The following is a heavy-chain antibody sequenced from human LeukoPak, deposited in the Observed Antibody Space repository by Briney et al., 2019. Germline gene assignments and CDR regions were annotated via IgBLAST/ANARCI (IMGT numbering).Heavy chain of an antibody. D-gene: IGHD5-12*01. V-gene: IGHV3-23*01. CDR3: AKHRGSSGADARPAEY. CDR2: VSSSGSYT. J-gene: IGHJ4*02. CDR1: GFSLSNYI. Sequence: GESLRLSCVASGFSLSNYIMSWVRQAPGKGLEWVSTVSSSGSYTYYADSVKGRFTISRDNSKNTVYREVKSLRAEDTAVYYCAKHRGSSGADARPAEYWGQGTLVTVSS.